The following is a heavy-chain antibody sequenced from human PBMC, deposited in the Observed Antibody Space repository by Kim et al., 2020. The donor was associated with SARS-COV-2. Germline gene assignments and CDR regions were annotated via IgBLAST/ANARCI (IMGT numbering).Heavy chain of an antibody. Sequence: SETLSLTCAVYGGSFSGYYWSWIRQPPGKGLEWIGEINHSGSTNYNPSLKSRVTISVDTSKNQFSLKLSSVTAADTAVYYCARGRGTVITYYYYYMDVWGKGTTVTVSS. CDR1: GGSFSGYY. V-gene: IGHV4-34*01. CDR3: ARGRGTVITYYYYYMDV. D-gene: IGHD4-4*01. J-gene: IGHJ6*03. CDR2: INHSGST.